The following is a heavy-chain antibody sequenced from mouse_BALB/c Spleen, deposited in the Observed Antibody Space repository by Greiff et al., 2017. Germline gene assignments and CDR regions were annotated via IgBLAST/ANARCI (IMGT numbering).Heavy chain of an antibody. J-gene: IGHJ2*01. CDR1: GYSFTGYY. D-gene: IGHD2-1*01. CDR3: ARMDGNYPYYFDY. CDR2: INPYNGAT. V-gene: IGHV1-31*01. Sequence: VQLKESGPELVKPGASVKISCKASGYSFTGYYMHWVKQSHVTSLEWIGRINPYNGATSYNQNFKDKASLTVDKSSSTAYMELHSLTSEDSAVYYCARMDGNYPYYFDYWGQGTTLTVSS.